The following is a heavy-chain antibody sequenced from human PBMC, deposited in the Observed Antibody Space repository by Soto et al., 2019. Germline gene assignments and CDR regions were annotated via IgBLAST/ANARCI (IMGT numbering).Heavy chain of an antibody. CDR1: GGSISRSTYY. Sequence: PSETLSLTCTVSGGSISRSTYYWGWIRQPPGKGLEWIGSIYYSGSTSYRPSLKSRVTISVDTSKNQFSLKLSSVTAADTAVYYCARVPSRYYDNPPWGQGTLVTVSS. D-gene: IGHD3-22*01. CDR3: ARVPSRYYDNPP. J-gene: IGHJ5*02. CDR2: IYYSGST. V-gene: IGHV4-39*01.